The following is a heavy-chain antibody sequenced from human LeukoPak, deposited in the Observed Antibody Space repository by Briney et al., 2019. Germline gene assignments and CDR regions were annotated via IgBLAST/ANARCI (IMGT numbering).Heavy chain of an antibody. V-gene: IGHV3-43D*03. Sequence: PGGSLRLSGAASGFTFDDYAMNWVRKAPGKGLEWVSLISWDGGSTYYADSVKGRFTISRDNSKNSLYLQMNSLRAEDTALYYCAKDKARWVYYMDVWGKGTTVTVSS. CDR2: ISWDGGST. CDR3: AKDKARWVYYMDV. D-gene: IGHD1-26*01. J-gene: IGHJ6*03. CDR1: GFTFDDYA.